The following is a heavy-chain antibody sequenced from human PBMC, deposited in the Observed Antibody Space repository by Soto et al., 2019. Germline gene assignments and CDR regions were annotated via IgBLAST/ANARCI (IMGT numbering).Heavy chain of an antibody. CDR3: AREGYDNWFDP. CDR2: IYYSGST. V-gene: IGHV4-31*03. D-gene: IGHD5-18*01. CDR1: GGSISSGGYY. Sequence: SDTLSLTCTVSGGSISSGGYYWSWIRQHPGKGLEWIGYIYYSGSTYYNPSLKSRVTISVDTSKNQFSLKLSSVTAADTAVYYCAREGYDNWFDPWGQGTLVTVSS. J-gene: IGHJ5*02.